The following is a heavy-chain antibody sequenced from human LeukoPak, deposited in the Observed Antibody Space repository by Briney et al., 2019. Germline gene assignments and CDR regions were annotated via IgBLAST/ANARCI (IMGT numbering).Heavy chain of an antibody. V-gene: IGHV3-48*01. CDR3: ARGGSSTSSPPHY. J-gene: IGHJ4*02. CDR1: GFTFSSYS. D-gene: IGHD2-2*01. CDR2: ISSSSSTI. Sequence: GGSLRLSCAASGFTFSSYSMNCVRQAPGKGLEWVSYISSSSSTIYYADSVKGRFTISRDNAKNSLYLQMNSLRAEDTAVYYCARGGSSTSSPPHYWGQGTLVTVSS.